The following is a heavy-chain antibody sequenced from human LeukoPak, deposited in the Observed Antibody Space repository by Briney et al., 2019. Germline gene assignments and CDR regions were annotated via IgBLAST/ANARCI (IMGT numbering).Heavy chain of an antibody. Sequence: SETLSLTCTVSGGSISSGDYYWSWIRQPPGKGLEWIGYIYYSGSTYYNPSLKSRVTISVDTSKNQFSLKLSSVTAADTAVYYCASIPSQGYAARFDPWGQGTLVTVSS. CDR3: ASIPSQGYAARFDP. V-gene: IGHV4-30-4*01. D-gene: IGHD5-12*01. J-gene: IGHJ5*02. CDR1: GGSISSGDYY. CDR2: IYYSGST.